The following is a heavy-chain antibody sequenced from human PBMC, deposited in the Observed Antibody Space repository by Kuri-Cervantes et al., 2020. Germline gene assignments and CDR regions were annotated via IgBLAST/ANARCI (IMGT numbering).Heavy chain of an antibody. Sequence: SETLSLTCTVSGYSISSGYYWGWIRQPPGKGLEWIGEINHSGSTNYNPSLKSRVTISVDTSKNQFSLKLSSVTAADTAVYYCARGSPQLRTRFLESGYYYMDVWGKGITVTVSS. CDR1: GYSISSGYY. J-gene: IGHJ6*03. CDR2: INHSGST. CDR3: ARGSPQLRTRFLESGYYYMDV. D-gene: IGHD3-3*01. V-gene: IGHV4-38-2*02.